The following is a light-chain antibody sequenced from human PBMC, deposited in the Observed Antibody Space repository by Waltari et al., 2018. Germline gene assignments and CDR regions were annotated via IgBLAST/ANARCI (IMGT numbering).Light chain of an antibody. J-gene: IGKJ4*01. V-gene: IGKV1-12*01. CDR2: DAS. Sequence: DIQMTPSPSSVSASVVGIVIITCRGSQDISRWLAWYQQTPGKAPKFLIYDASTLQNGVPSRFSGTGSGTEFTLTISSLQPEDFATYYCQHGNTFPLTFGGGTKVEIK. CDR1: QDISRW. CDR3: QHGNTFPLT.